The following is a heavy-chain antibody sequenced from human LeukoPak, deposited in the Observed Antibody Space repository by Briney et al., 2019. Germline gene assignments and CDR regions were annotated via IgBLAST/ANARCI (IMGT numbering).Heavy chain of an antibody. Sequence: SVRVSCPASGYPFTAGYYIQWVRQAPGQGLEWMGRVNSYSGGTNYALKFQGRVTMTRDTSMSTAYMDRSSLTSDDTAVYFCVRDNGAYWGQGTLVTVSS. CDR3: VRDNGAY. D-gene: IGHD2-8*01. J-gene: IGHJ4*02. CDR2: VNSYSGGT. V-gene: IGHV1-2*06. CDR1: GYPFTAGYY.